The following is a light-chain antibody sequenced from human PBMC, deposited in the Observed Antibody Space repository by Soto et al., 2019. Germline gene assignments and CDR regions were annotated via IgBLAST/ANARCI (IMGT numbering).Light chain of an antibody. CDR1: QSISSW. V-gene: IGKV1-5*03. CDR3: QQYDYYPYT. CDR2: KAS. J-gene: IGKJ2*01. Sequence: DIQMNQSPSTLSASVGDRVTITCRASQSISSWLAWYQQKPGEAPKILIYKASSLESGVPSRFSGSGSGTEFTLTISSLQPDDFATYYCQQYDYYPYTFGQGTKLEIK.